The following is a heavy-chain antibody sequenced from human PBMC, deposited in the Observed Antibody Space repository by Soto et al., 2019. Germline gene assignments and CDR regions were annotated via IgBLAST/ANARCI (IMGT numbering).Heavy chain of an antibody. CDR2: ISSSGSTI. D-gene: IGHD4-17*01. CDR3: ARSVSYARYYGYYGYVQWFDP. CDR1: GFTFSDYY. V-gene: IGHV3-11*01. Sequence: QVQLVESGGGLVKPGGSLRLSCAASGFTFSDYYMSWIRQAPGKGLEWVSYISSSGSTIYYADSVKGRFTISRDNAKNSLYLQMNSLRAEDTAVYYCARSVSYARYYGYYGYVQWFDPWGQGTLVTVSS. J-gene: IGHJ5*02.